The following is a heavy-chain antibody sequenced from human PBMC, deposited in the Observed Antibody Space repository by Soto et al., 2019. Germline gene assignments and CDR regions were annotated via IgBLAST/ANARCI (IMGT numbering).Heavy chain of an antibody. CDR2: INYSGST. CDR1: GGSFSGYY. J-gene: IGHJ4*02. D-gene: IGHD4-17*01. CDR3: ARRPYGGNSYYFDY. V-gene: IGHV4-34*01. Sequence: SETLSLTCAVYGGSFSGYYWSWIRQPPGKGLEWIGGINYSGSTYYNPSPKSRVTISVDTSKNQFSLKLSSVTAADTAVYYCARRPYGGNSYYFDYWGQGTLVTVSS.